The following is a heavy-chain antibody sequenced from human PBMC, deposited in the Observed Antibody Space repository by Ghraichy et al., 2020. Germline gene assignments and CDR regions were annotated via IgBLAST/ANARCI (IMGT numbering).Heavy chain of an antibody. J-gene: IGHJ4*02. CDR1: GGSISSSSYY. D-gene: IGHD1-26*01. CDR2: IYYSGST. CDR3: ARVPWELLWYFDY. V-gene: IGHV4-39*01. Sequence: SETLSLTCTVSGGSISSSSYYWGWIRQPPGKGLEWIGSIYYSGSTYYNPSLKSRVTISVDTSKNQFSLKLSSVTAADTAVYYCARVPWELLWYFDYWGQGTLVTVSS.